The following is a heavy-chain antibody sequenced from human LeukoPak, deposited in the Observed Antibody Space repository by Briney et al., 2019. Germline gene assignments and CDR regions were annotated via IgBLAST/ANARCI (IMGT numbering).Heavy chain of an antibody. CDR2: IRSKANSYAT. V-gene: IGHV3-73*01. D-gene: IGHD3-9*01. CDR1: WFTFSGSA. Sequence: PGGSLRLSCAPSWFTFSGSAMHWVRQASGKGLEWVGRIRSKANSYATAYAASVKGRFTISRDDSKNTAYLQMNSLKTEDTAVYYCAKDLVLRYFDWLLGYYFDYWGQGTLVTVSS. CDR3: AKDLVLRYFDWLLGYYFDY. J-gene: IGHJ4*02.